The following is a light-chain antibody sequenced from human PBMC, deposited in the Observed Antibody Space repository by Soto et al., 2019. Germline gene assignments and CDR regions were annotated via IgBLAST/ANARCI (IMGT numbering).Light chain of an antibody. CDR1: SSDVGGYNY. CDR2: DVT. J-gene: IGLJ1*01. CDR3: SSYTSSSTPYV. Sequence: QSVLTQPASVSGSPGQSITISCTGTSSDVGGYNYVSWYQQLPVKAPKLMIYDVTNRPSGVSDRFSGSKSGNTASLTISGLQAEDEADYYCSSYTSSSTPYVFGTGTKVTVL. V-gene: IGLV2-14*01.